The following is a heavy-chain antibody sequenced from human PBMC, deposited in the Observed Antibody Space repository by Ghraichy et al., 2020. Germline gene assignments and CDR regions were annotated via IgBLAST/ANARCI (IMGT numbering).Heavy chain of an antibody. J-gene: IGHJ4*02. CDR3: ARDRGYYYDSSGYGDY. CDR2: ISPYNGNT. V-gene: IGHV1-18*04. D-gene: IGHD3-22*01. Sequence: ASVKVSFKASGYTFTSYGISWVRQAPGQGLEWMAWISPYNGNTNYAQKLQGRVTMTTDTSTSTAYMELRSLRSDDTAVYYCARDRGYYYDSSGYGDYWGQGTLVTVSS. CDR1: GYTFTSYG.